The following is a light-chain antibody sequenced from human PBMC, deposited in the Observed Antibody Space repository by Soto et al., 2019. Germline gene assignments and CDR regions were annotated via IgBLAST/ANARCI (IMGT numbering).Light chain of an antibody. J-gene: IGKJ1*01. CDR1: QSVSSSY. CDR2: GAS. V-gene: IGKV3-20*01. CDR3: QQYSSSPKT. Sequence: EIVLTQSPGTLSLSPGERATLSCRASQSVSSSYLAWYQQKPGQAPRLLIYGASSRATGIPDRFSGSESGTDFTLTISRLEPEDFAVYYCQQYSSSPKTFGQGTK.